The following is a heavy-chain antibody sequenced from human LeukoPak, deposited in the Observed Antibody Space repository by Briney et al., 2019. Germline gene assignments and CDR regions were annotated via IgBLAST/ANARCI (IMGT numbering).Heavy chain of an antibody. V-gene: IGHV4-34*01. Sequence: PSETLSLTCAAYGGSFSDYYWNWIRQPPGKGLEWIGEINHSGSTNYNPSLKSRVTISVDTSKNQFSLKLSSVTAADTAVYYCASQAVAGHPREQFDFWGQGTLVTVSS. CDR3: ASQAVAGHPREQFDF. J-gene: IGHJ4*02. CDR2: INHSGST. CDR1: GGSFSDYY. D-gene: IGHD6-19*01.